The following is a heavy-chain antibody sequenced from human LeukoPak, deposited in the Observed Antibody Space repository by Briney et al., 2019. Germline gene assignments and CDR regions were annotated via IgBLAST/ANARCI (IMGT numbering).Heavy chain of an antibody. D-gene: IGHD6-19*01. J-gene: IGHJ4*02. CDR2: ISWNSGSI. CDR1: GFTFDDYA. V-gene: IGHV3-9*01. CDR3: AKDFRAVAGAFDY. Sequence: GGSLRLSCAASGFTFDDYAMHWVRQAPGKGLEWVSGISWNSGSIGYADSVKGRFTISRDNAKNSLYLQMNSLRAEDTALYYCAKDFRAVAGAFDYWGQGTLVTVSS.